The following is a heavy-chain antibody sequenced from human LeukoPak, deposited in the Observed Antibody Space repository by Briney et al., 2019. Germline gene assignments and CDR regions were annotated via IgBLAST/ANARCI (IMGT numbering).Heavy chain of an antibody. CDR2: XNPSGGST. Sequence: SXXXFTSXXXHWVXQAXXXXXXXXXIXNPSGGSTSYAQKFQGRVTMTTDTSSTTAYMELRSLRSDDTALYYCARGRGLRATAGTRIDFWGQGTLDTVSS. CDR1: XXXFTSXX. D-gene: IGHD6-13*01. J-gene: IGHJ4*02. CDR3: ARGRGLRATAGTRIDF. V-gene: IGHV1-46*01.